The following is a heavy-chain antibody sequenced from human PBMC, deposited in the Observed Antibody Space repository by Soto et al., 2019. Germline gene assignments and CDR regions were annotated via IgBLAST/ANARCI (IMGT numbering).Heavy chain of an antibody. D-gene: IGHD1-20*01. J-gene: IGHJ4*02. CDR3: AKDLQFEYNWNDGGY. V-gene: IGHV3-23*01. CDR1: GFTFSSYA. Sequence: LRLSCAASGFTFSSYAMSWVRQAPGKGLEWVSAISGSGGSTYYADSVKGRFTISRDNSKNTLYLQMNSLRAEDTAVYYCAKDLQFEYNWNDGGYWGQGTLVTVSS. CDR2: ISGSGGST.